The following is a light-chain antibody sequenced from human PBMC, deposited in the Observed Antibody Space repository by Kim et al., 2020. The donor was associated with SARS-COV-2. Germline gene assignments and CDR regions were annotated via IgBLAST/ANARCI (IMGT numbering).Light chain of an antibody. CDR2: DVD. J-gene: IGLJ3*02. CDR1: NADIGAFDY. V-gene: IGLV2-14*03. Sequence: QSALTQPASVSGSPGRSITISCTGTNADIGAFDYVSWYQQLPDKVPKTHIYDVDKRPSGISVRFSGSKSGNTASLTVSGLQPEDEADYYCASHTTDNTWVFGGGTKVTVL. CDR3: ASHTTDNTWV.